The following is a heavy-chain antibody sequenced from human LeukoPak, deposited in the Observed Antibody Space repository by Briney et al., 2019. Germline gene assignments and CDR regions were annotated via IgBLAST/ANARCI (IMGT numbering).Heavy chain of an antibody. D-gene: IGHD2-21*01. CDR1: DDSIITKSYY. CDR2: LHFSGTP. Sequence: PSETLTLACSVSDDSIITKSYYWGWIRQPPGKGLEWVGSLHFSGTPYYSPSLSSRVAVSRDTSNNQFSLTLKAVTATDTAVYVCNRGGDAHKLGNFWGPGILVTVSS. J-gene: IGHJ4*02. V-gene: IGHV4-39*01. CDR3: NRGGDAHKLGNF.